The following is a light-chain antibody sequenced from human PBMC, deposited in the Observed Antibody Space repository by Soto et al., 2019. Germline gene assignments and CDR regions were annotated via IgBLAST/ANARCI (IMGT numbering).Light chain of an antibody. CDR3: QQSYPRGT. J-gene: IGKJ1*01. Sequence: EIVLTQSPGTLSLSPGERATLSCRASQSVSSNLAWYQQKPGQAPRLLIYGASTRATGIPARFSGSGSGTEFTLTISSLQSEDFATYYCQQSYPRGTFGQGTKVDIK. V-gene: IGKV3-15*01. CDR2: GAS. CDR1: QSVSSN.